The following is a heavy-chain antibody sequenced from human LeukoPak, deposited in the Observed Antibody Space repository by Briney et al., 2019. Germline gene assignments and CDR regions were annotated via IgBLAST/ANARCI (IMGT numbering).Heavy chain of an antibody. J-gene: IGHJ6*03. D-gene: IGHD6-13*01. CDR3: ARSSSWYSTYYMDV. CDR2: ISTSGST. CDR1: GGSISSFY. Sequence: PSETLSLTCTVSGGSISSFYWGWIRQSAGKGLEWIGHISTSGSTYYNPSLKSRATMSADTSKNQFALRLNSVTAADAAVYYCARSSSWYSTYYMDVWGRGTTVTVSS. V-gene: IGHV4-4*07.